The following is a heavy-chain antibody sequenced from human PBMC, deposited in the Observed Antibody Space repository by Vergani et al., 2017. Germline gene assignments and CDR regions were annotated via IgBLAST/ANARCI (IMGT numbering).Heavy chain of an antibody. V-gene: IGHV3-23*01. D-gene: IGHD6-19*01. CDR2: LSASDRRT. Sequence: EVQLLESGGDLVQPGGSLRLSCAASGFTFIMHAMSLVRQAPGKGLEWVSTLSASDRRTHYADSVKGRFTISRDISKNTLFLHMNSLGPEDTAVYYCAKVGRSEVAGTFGAFDIWGQGTMVTVSS. CDR3: AKVGRSEVAGTFGAFDI. J-gene: IGHJ3*02. CDR1: GFTFIMHA.